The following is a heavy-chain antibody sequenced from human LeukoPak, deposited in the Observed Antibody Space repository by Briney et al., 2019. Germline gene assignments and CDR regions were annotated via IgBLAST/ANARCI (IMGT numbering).Heavy chain of an antibody. Sequence: SETLSLTCAVSGYSISSGYYWGWIRQPPGKGLEWIGGIYHSGSTYYNPSLKSRVTISVDTSKNQFSLKLSSVTAADTAVYYCARDGRGGRYFDLWGRGTLVTVSS. CDR3: ARDGRGGRYFDL. D-gene: IGHD3-16*01. CDR2: IYHSGST. J-gene: IGHJ2*01. V-gene: IGHV4-38-2*02. CDR1: GYSISSGYY.